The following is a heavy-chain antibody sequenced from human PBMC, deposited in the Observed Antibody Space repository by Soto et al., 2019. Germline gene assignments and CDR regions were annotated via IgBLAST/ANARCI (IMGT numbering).Heavy chain of an antibody. D-gene: IGHD2-15*01. J-gene: IGHJ4*01. V-gene: IGHV3-64D*06. CDR3: VKGNQLLRYYFGF. Sequence: GGSLRLSCFVSGFTFSNYAMHWVRQAPGKGLEYVSGITSEGDRTWHADSVKDRFTISRDNSKNTLYLQMSSLRVEDTAIYYCVKGNQLLRYYFGFWGPGTLVTVS. CDR2: ITSEGDRT. CDR1: GFTFSNYA.